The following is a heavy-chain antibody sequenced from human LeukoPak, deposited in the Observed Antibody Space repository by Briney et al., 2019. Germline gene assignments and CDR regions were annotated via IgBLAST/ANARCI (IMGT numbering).Heavy chain of an antibody. V-gene: IGHV3-23*01. Sequence: GGSLRLSCAASGFTFSSYAMSWVRQAPGKGLEWVSAISGSGGSTYYADSVKGRFTIPRDNSKNTLYLQMNSLRAEDTAVYYCAKDPDIVGATTPDYWGQGTLVTVSS. CDR1: GFTFSSYA. J-gene: IGHJ4*02. CDR2: ISGSGGST. D-gene: IGHD1-26*01. CDR3: AKDPDIVGATTPDY.